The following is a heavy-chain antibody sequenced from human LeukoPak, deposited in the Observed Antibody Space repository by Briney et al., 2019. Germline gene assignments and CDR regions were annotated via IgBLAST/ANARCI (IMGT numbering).Heavy chain of an antibody. D-gene: IGHD5-24*01. CDR1: GFTVSSNY. J-gene: IGHJ4*02. V-gene: IGHV3-66*01. CDR2: IYSGGNT. CDR3: AREGGDGYNHDY. Sequence: GGSLRLSCAASGFTVSSNYMSWVRQAPGKGLEWVSLIYSGGNTYYADSVKGRFTISRDNSKNTLYLQMNSLRAEDTAVYYCAREGGDGYNHDYWGQGTLVTVSS.